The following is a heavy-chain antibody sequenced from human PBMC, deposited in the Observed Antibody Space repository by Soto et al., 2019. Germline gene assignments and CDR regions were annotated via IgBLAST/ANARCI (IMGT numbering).Heavy chain of an antibody. Sequence: PSETLSLGCSVSGGSISGAYWSWIRQSPGKGRGWLGYVYYNGSTNYSPSLRSRVSISVDTSKNEFSLRLSSVNAADTAVYFCTRRVAVRGAHNEYWGQATQDNVSS. CDR3: TRRVAVRGAHNEY. CDR2: VYYNGST. D-gene: IGHD2-15*01. CDR1: GGSISGAY. V-gene: IGHV4-59*01. J-gene: IGHJ4*02.